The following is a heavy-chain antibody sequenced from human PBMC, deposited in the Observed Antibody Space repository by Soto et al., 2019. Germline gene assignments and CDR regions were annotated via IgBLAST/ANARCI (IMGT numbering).Heavy chain of an antibody. V-gene: IGHV5-10-1*01. CDR2: IDPSDSYT. CDR3: ARPGTDYYDSSGKSAESDY. CDR1: GYSFTSYW. J-gene: IGHJ4*02. Sequence: PGESLKISCKGSGYSFTSYWISWVRQMPGKGLEWMGRIDPSDSYTNYSPSFQGHVTISADKSISTAYLQWSSLKASDTAMYYCARPGTDYYDSSGKSAESDYWGQGTLVTVSS. D-gene: IGHD3-22*01.